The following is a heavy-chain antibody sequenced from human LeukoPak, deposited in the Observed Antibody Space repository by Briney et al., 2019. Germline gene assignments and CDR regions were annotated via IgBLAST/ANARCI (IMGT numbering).Heavy chain of an antibody. J-gene: IGHJ4*02. D-gene: IGHD5-18*01. CDR3: AKDRDSYGWVIDY. CDR2: ISADRNHK. CDR1: GFSFSSFA. V-gene: IGHV3-30*18. Sequence: GGSLRLSCAASGFSFSSFAMHWVRQAPGKGLEWVTVISADRNHKSYADFVKGRFTISRDNSNNTLSLQMNSLRAEDTAVYYCAKDRDSYGWVIDYWGQGTLVTVSS.